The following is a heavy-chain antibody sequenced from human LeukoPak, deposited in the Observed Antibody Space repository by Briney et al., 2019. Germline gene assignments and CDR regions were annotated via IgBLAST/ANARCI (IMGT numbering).Heavy chain of an antibody. CDR1: GGSFSGYY. V-gene: IGHV4-34*01. CDR2: INHSGST. Sequence: SETLSLTCAVYGGSFSGYYWSWIRQPPGKGLEWIGEINHSGSTNYNPSLKSRVTISVDTSKNQFTLKLSSVSAADAAVYYCASPDPYCSGGSCYSGYHYWGQRTLVTVS. CDR3: ASPDPYCSGGSCYSGYHY. D-gene: IGHD2-15*01. J-gene: IGHJ4*02.